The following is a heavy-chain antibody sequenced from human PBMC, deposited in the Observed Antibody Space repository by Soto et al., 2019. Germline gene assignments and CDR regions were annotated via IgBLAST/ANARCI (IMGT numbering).Heavy chain of an antibody. D-gene: IGHD4-17*01. CDR2: ISYDGSNK. V-gene: IGHV3-30-3*01. CDR1: GFTFSSYA. J-gene: IGHJ4*02. Sequence: GGSLRLSCAASGFTFSSYAMHWVRQAPGKGLEWVAIISYDGSNKYYADSVKGRFTISRDNSKNTLYLQMNSLRAEDTAVYYCARAPTVADYFDYWGQGTLVTVSS. CDR3: ARAPTVADYFDY.